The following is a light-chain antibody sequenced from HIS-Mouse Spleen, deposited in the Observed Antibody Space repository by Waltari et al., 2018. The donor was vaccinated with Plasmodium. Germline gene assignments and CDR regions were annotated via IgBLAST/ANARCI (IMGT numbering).Light chain of an antibody. Sequence: EIVLTQSPGTLSLSPGERATLSCRASQSVSSSYLAWYQQKPGQAPRLLIYGASSRATGIPYRFSGSGSGTDFTLTISRLEPEDVAVYYCQQYGSSPPLTFGGGTKVEIK. CDR1: QSVSSSY. CDR2: GAS. J-gene: IGKJ4*01. CDR3: QQYGSSPPLT. V-gene: IGKV3-20*01.